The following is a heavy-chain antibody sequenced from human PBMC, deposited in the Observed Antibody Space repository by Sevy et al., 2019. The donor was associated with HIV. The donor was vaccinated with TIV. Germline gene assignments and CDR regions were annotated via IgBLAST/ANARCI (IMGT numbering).Heavy chain of an antibody. D-gene: IGHD3-10*01. Sequence: GGSLRLSCAASGFTFSSYGMHWVRQAPGKGLEWVAFIRYDGSNKYYADSVKGRFTISRDNSKNTLYLQMNSLRAEDTAVYYCAKDRADYYGSESYYPYGMDVWGQGTTVTVSS. J-gene: IGHJ6*02. CDR3: AKDRADYYGSESYYPYGMDV. CDR2: IRYDGSNK. CDR1: GFTFSSYG. V-gene: IGHV3-30*02.